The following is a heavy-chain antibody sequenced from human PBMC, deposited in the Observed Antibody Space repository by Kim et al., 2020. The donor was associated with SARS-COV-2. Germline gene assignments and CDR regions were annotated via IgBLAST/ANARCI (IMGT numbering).Heavy chain of an antibody. D-gene: IGHD2-8*02. Sequence: GGSLRLSCAASGFTLSSYWMHWVRQAAGKGLVWVSRVNSDGSDTIYTDSVKGRFIISRDNAKNMLYLQMNSLRAEDTAVYYCARGKSAAITGRHFDSWGQGTLVIVSS. CDR2: VNSDGSDT. CDR1: GFTLSSYW. J-gene: IGHJ4*02. V-gene: IGHV3-74*01. CDR3: ARGKSAAITGRHFDS.